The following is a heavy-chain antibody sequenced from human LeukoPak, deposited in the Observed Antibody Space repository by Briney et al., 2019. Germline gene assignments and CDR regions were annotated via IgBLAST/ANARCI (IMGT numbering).Heavy chain of an antibody. V-gene: IGHV3-7*01. D-gene: IGHD4-17*01. CDR3: ARSLNGAFDY. J-gene: IGHJ4*02. CDR1: GFTFRSYW. CDR2: IKQDGSEK. Sequence: GGSLRLSCAASGFTFRSYWMSWVRQAPGKGLEWVANIKQDGSEKYYVDSVKGRFTISRDNAKNSLYLQMNSLRAEDTAVYYCARSLNGAFDYWGQGTLVTVSS.